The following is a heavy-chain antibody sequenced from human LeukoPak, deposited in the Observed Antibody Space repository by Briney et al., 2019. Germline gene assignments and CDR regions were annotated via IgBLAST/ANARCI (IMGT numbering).Heavy chain of an antibody. Sequence: SVKVSCKASGGTFSSYAISWVRQAPGQGLEWMGGIIPIFGTANYAQKFQGRVTITADESTSTAYMELSSLRSEDTAVYYCARAGFGEKVTDYWGQGTLVTVSS. D-gene: IGHD3-10*01. CDR3: ARAGFGEKVTDY. CDR2: IIPIFGTA. CDR1: GGTFSSYA. V-gene: IGHV1-69*13. J-gene: IGHJ4*02.